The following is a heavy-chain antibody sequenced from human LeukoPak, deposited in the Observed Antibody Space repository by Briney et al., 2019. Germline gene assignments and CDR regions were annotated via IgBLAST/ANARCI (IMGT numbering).Heavy chain of an antibody. CDR1: GYRFSPYW. CDR3: TRENYVPDS. D-gene: IGHD3-10*02. V-gene: IGHV3-7*03. CDR2: ISDGGRAT. Sequence: GSLRLSCAASGYRFSPYWMSWVRPAPGEGLEWVASISDGGRATYYGDSVWGRFTISRDDARNSLSLQMNGLRADDTAVYYCTRENYVPDSWGQGTLVTVSS. J-gene: IGHJ5*02.